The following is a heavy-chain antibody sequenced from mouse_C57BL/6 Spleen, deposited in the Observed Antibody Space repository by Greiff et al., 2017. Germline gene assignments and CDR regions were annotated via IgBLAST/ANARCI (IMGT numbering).Heavy chain of an antibody. CDR1: GFTFSSYA. V-gene: IGHV5-4*01. CDR3: ARGNYGSNYFDY. Sequence: EVQGVESGGGLVKPGGSLKLSCAASGFTFSSYAMSWVRQTPEKRLEWVATISDGGSYTYYPDNVKGRFTISRDNAKNNLYLQMSHLKSEDTAMYYCARGNYGSNYFDYWGQGTTLTVSS. CDR2: ISDGGSYT. J-gene: IGHJ2*01. D-gene: IGHD1-1*01.